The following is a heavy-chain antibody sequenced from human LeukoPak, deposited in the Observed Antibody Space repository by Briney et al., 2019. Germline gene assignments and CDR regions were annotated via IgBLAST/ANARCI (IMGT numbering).Heavy chain of an antibody. CDR1: GGPFRAYY. CDR3: ARGFWYDTSAFSG. J-gene: IGHJ4*02. CDR2: INHRGST. V-gene: IGHV4-34*01. Sequence: SETLSLTCAVYGGPFRAYYWSWIRQPPGKGLEWIGEINHRGSTNYNPSLQSRVTISVDTSKNQFSLKLSSVTAADTAVYYCARGFWYDTSAFSGWGQGTLVTVSS. D-gene: IGHD3-22*01.